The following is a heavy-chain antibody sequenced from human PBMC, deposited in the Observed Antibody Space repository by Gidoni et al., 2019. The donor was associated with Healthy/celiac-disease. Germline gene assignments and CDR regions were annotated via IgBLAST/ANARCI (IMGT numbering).Heavy chain of an antibody. Sequence: QVQLVESGGGLVKPGGSLRLSCAASGFTFSDYYMSWIRQAPGKGLEWVSYISSSSSYTNYADSVKGRFTISRDNAKNSLYLQMNSLRAEDTAVYYCARDLSVWGDSEMDDYWGQGTLVTVSS. V-gene: IGHV3-11*05. D-gene: IGHD2-21*02. CDR2: ISSSSSYT. CDR3: ARDLSVWGDSEMDDY. CDR1: GFTFSDYY. J-gene: IGHJ4*02.